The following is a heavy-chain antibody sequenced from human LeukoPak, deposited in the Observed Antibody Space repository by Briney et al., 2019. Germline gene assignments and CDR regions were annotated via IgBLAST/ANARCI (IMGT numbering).Heavy chain of an antibody. J-gene: IGHJ4*02. V-gene: IGHV3-23*01. CDR2: ISGSGTTT. D-gene: IGHD6-19*01. Sequence: GGPLRLSCAASGFIFSSYAMSWVRQAPGKGPEGVSAISGSGTTTYYADSVKGRVTISRDNSKNTLYLQMNSLRAEDTAVYYCAKASSGWSQYDYWGQGTLVPVSS. CDR3: AKASSGWSQYDY. CDR1: GFIFSSYA.